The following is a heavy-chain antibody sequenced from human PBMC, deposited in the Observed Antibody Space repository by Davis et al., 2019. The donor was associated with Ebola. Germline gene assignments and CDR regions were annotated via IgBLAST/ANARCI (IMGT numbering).Heavy chain of an antibody. CDR2: IWYDGSNK. V-gene: IGHV3-33*08. D-gene: IGHD6-6*01. CDR3: ARYSSSPYNWFDP. CDR1: GFTFSSYG. J-gene: IGHJ5*02. Sequence: GESLKISCAASGFTFSSYGMHWVRQAPGKGLEWVAVIWYDGSNKYYADSVKGRFTISRDNSKNTLYLQMNSLRAEDTAVYYCARYSSSPYNWFDPWGQGTLVTVSS.